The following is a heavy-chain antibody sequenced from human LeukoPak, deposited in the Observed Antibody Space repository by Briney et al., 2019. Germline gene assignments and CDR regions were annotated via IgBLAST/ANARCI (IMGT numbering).Heavy chain of an antibody. CDR1: GFTFSSYA. Sequence: GGSLRLSCAASGFTFSSYAMSWVRRAPGKGLEWVSAISGSGGSTYYADSVKGRFTISRDNSKNTLYLQMNSLRAEDTAVYYCAKDGEVVVAATKRGYFDYWGQGTLVTVSS. CDR3: AKDGEVVVAATKRGYFDY. V-gene: IGHV3-23*01. CDR2: ISGSGGST. D-gene: IGHD2-15*01. J-gene: IGHJ4*02.